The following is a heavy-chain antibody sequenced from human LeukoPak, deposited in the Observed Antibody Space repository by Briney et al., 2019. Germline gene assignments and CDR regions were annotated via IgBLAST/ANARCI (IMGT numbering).Heavy chain of an antibody. Sequence: GGSLRLSCAASGFTFSSYAMHWVRQAPGKGLEWVAVISYDGSNKYYADSVKGRFTISRDNSKNTLYLQMNSLRAEDTAVNYCARGRYCSGGSCYSGPPWFDPWGQGTLVTVSS. CDR3: ARGRYCSGGSCYSGPPWFDP. J-gene: IGHJ5*02. CDR1: GFTFSSYA. CDR2: ISYDGSNK. D-gene: IGHD2-15*01. V-gene: IGHV3-30*04.